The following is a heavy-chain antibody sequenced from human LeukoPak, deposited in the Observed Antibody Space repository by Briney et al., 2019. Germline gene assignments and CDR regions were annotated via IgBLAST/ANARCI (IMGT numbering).Heavy chain of an antibody. V-gene: IGHV4-31*03. D-gene: IGHD3-22*01. CDR3: ARRFYYDSTENWFDP. Sequence: SETLSLTCTVSGGSISSGGYYWSWIRQHPGKGLEWIGYIYYSGSTYYNPSLKSRVTISVDTSKNQFSLKLSSVTAAVTAVYYCARRFYYDSTENWFDPWGQGTLVTVSS. J-gene: IGHJ5*02. CDR2: IYYSGST. CDR1: GGSISSGGYY.